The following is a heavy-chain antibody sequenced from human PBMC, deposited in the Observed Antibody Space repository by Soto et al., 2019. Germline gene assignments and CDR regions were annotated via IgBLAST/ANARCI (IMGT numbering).Heavy chain of an antibody. V-gene: IGHV1-18*01. D-gene: IGHD2-2*01. CDR2: ISAYNGNT. CDR1: GYTFTSYG. Sequence: QVQLVQSGAEVKKPGASVKVSCKASGYTFTSYGICWVRQAPGQGLERMGWISAYNGNTNYAQKLQGRVTMTTDTSTRTDYMELRSLRSDDTALYYCARDEQDIVVVPAAMGLSNAFDIWGQGTMVTVSS. J-gene: IGHJ3*02. CDR3: ARDEQDIVVVPAAMGLSNAFDI.